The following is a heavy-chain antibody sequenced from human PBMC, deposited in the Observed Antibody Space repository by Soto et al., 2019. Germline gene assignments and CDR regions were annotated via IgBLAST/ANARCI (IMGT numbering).Heavy chain of an antibody. CDR2: IIPILGIA. CDR1: GGTFSSYT. D-gene: IGHD3-9*01. CDR3: AGGSYDIGGNYFDY. V-gene: IGHV1-69*02. Sequence: QVQLVQSGAEVKKPGSSVKVSCKASGGTFSSYTISWVRQAPGQGLEWMGRIIPILGIANYAQKFQGRVTITADKSTSLGSMELSSLGSEDTAVYYWAGGSYDIGGNYFDYWGQGTLVTVSS. J-gene: IGHJ4*02.